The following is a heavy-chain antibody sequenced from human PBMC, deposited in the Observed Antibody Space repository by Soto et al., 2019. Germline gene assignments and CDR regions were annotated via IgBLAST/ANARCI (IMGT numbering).Heavy chain of an antibody. CDR3: AREEESGIAARSYYYYGMDV. Sequence: ASVKVSCKASGYTFTSYGISWVRQAPGQGLEWMGWISAYNGNTNYAQKLQSRVTMTTDTSTSTAYMELRSLRSDDTAVYYCAREEESGIAARSYYYYGMDVWGQGTTVTVSS. V-gene: IGHV1-18*04. CDR1: GYTFTSYG. J-gene: IGHJ6*02. D-gene: IGHD6-6*01. CDR2: ISAYNGNT.